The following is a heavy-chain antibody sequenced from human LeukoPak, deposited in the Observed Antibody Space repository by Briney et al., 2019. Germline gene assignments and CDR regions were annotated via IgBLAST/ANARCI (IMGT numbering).Heavy chain of an antibody. J-gene: IGHJ5*02. D-gene: IGHD6-19*01. CDR1: GFTFSSYW. CDR3: ARGMSVASAWFDT. Sequence: PGGSLRLSCAASGFTFSSYWMHWVRQTPEKGLEWVSRSSSDGSSTRYADSVKGRFTTTRDNATNKLYLQMNSLRAEDKAVYYCARGMSVASAWFDTWGRGTMVTVSS. CDR2: SSSDGSST. V-gene: IGHV3-74*01.